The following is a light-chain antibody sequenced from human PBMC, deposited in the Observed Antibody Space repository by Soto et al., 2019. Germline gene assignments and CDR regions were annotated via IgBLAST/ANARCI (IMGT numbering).Light chain of an antibody. CDR1: QSVTST. J-gene: IGKJ4*01. CDR3: QQYKQWPLT. CDR2: GAS. V-gene: IGKV3D-15*01. Sequence: EIVMTQSPATLSVSPGERGTLSCRASQSVTSTLAWFQQKPGQTPRLLVYGASTRAAGIPARFSGSGSGTEFTLTISSLQSEDVAVYYCQQYKQWPLTFGGGTKMDIK.